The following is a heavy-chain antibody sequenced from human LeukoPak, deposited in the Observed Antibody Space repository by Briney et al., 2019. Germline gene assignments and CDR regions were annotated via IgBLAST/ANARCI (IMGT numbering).Heavy chain of an antibody. J-gene: IGHJ4*02. CDR2: FDPEDGET. D-gene: IGHD3-10*01. CDR3: ATADLANFPYYYGSGSFFDY. V-gene: IGHV1-24*01. CDR1: GYTLTELS. Sequence: ASVKVSCKVSGYTLTELSMHWVRQAPGKGLGWMGGFDPEDGETIYAQKFQGRVTMTEDTSTDTAYMELSSLRSEDTAVYYCATADLANFPYYYGSGSFFDYWGQGTLVTVSS.